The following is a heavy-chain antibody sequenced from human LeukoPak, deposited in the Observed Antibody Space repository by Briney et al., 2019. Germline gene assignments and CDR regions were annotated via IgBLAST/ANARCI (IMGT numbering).Heavy chain of an antibody. V-gene: IGHV4-34*01. CDR2: INHSGST. CDR3: ARGRGYSYGSCFDP. CDR1: GGSFSGYY. Sequence: PAKTLSLTRAVYGGSFSGYYWSWIRQPPGKGLAWIGEINHSGSTNYNPSLKSRVTISVDTSKNQFSLKLSSVTAADTAVYYCARGRGYSYGSCFDPWGQGTLVTVSS. J-gene: IGHJ5*02. D-gene: IGHD5-18*01.